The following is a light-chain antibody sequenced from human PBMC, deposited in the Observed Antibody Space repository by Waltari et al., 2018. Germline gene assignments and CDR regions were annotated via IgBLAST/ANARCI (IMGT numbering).Light chain of an antibody. CDR2: DDS. CDR1: NIGSLS. V-gene: IGLV3-21*02. J-gene: IGLJ1*01. Sequence: SYVLTQPPSVSVAPGQTARITCGGHNIGSLSVHWYRQQAGQAPMPVLYDDSDRPSGVPQRISGSNSGNTATLIISRAAAGDEADYYCQVWDSNTDHYVFGPGTKVTVL. CDR3: QVWDSNTDHYV.